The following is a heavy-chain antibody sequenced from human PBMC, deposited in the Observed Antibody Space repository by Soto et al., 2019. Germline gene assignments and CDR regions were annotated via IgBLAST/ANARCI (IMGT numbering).Heavy chain of an antibody. CDR2: ITRDGSEK. Sequence: PGGSLRLSCAASGFTFSNYAMTWVRQAPGKGLEWVANITRDGSEKYYVDSVKGRFTISRDNAKNSLYLQMNSLRAEDTAVYYCARVTLTHLDYWGQGTLVTVSS. D-gene: IGHD3-16*01. V-gene: IGHV3-7*01. CDR3: ARVTLTHLDY. J-gene: IGHJ4*02. CDR1: GFTFSNYA.